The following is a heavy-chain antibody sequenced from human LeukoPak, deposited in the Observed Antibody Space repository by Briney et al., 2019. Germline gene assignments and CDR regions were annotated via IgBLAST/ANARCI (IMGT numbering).Heavy chain of an antibody. V-gene: IGHV1-24*01. CDR2: FDPEDGET. Sequence: ASVKVSCKVSGYTITELSMHWVRQAPGKGLEWMGGFDPEDGETIYAQKFQGRVTMTEDTSTDTAYMELSSLRSEDTAVYYCATGNGRGSSYYYGMDVWGQGTTVTVSS. CDR3: ATGNGRGSSYYYGMDV. D-gene: IGHD1-26*01. CDR1: GYTITELS. J-gene: IGHJ6*02.